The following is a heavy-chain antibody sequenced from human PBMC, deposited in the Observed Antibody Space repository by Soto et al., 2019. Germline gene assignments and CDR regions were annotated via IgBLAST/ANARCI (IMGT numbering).Heavy chain of an antibody. D-gene: IGHD3-22*01. CDR3: ARGWGYFDNSGFPYFYAMDV. CDR1: GFTFSSYW. J-gene: IGHJ6*02. Sequence: EVQLVGSGGGLVQPGGSLRLSCAASGFTFSSYWMSWVRQAPGKGLEWVASIKEDGAEKYYVDSVEGRFTISRDNAENSLYLHMNSLRAEDTAVCHCARGWGYFDNSGFPYFYAMDVWGQGTTVTVSS. CDR2: IKEDGAEK. V-gene: IGHV3-7*01.